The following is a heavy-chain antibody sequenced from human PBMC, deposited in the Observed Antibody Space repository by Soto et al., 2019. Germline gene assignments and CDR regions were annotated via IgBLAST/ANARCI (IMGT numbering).Heavy chain of an antibody. J-gene: IGHJ5*02. CDR1: VGSISIGGYY. Sequence: LSLTCTVSVGSISIGGYYCSWIRQHPGKGLEWIGYIYYSGSTYYNPSLKSRVTISVDTSKNQFSLKLSSVTAADTAVYYCARGIVVVPAVTNWFDPWGQGTLVTVSS. CDR3: ARGIVVVPAVTNWFDP. V-gene: IGHV4-31*03. D-gene: IGHD2-2*01. CDR2: IYYSGST.